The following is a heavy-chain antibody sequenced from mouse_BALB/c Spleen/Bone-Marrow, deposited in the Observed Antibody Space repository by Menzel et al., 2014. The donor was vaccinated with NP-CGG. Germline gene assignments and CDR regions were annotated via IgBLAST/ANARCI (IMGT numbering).Heavy chain of an antibody. J-gene: IGHJ1*01. CDR2: IWRGGGT. CDR1: GFSLTGNG. D-gene: IGHD1-1*01. V-gene: IGHV2-5*01. Sequence: VQLQQSGPGLVQPSQSLSITCTVSGFSLTGNGVHWVRQSPGKGLEWLGVIWRGGGTDYNAAFMSRLTITKDNSKNQVFFKMNSLQGDDTAMYYCAKGGITTVWYFDVWGAGTTVTVSS. CDR3: AKGGITTVWYFDV.